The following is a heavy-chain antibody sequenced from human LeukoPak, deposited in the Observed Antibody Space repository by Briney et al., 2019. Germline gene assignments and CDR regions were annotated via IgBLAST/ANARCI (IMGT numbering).Heavy chain of an antibody. D-gene: IGHD2-2*01. J-gene: IGHJ6*03. CDR2: INQSGST. CDR3: TRDSRYCVTTSCSRGIGYMDV. V-gene: IGHV4-34*01. Sequence: SETLSLTCAVYGGSFSGYYWTWIRQPPGKGLEGIGEINQSGSTTYNPSLNSRITISVDTSKNQFSLHRSSVAAAHTACSYCTRDSRYCVTTSCSRGIGYMDVWGKGTTVTVSS. CDR1: GGSFSGYY.